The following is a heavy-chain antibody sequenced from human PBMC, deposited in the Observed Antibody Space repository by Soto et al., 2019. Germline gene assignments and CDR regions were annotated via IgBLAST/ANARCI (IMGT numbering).Heavy chain of an antibody. CDR2: ISSTSGFI. V-gene: IGHV3-21*01. CDR3: ASGNSLRY. CDR1: GFTFSDSI. Sequence: GGSLRLSCAASGFTFSDSIMNWVRQAPGKGLEWLSSISSTSGFIYYADSVKGRFTISRDNAKNSLFLQMNSLRVDDTAVYYCASGNSLRYWGQGTTVTSP. D-gene: IGHD2-21*01. J-gene: IGHJ6*02.